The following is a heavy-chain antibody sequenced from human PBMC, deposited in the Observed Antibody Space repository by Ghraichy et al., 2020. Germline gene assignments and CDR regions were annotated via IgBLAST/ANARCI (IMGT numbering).Heavy chain of an antibody. J-gene: IGHJ4*02. D-gene: IGHD1-1*01. Sequence: GESLNISCAASGFAFSNYAMSWVRQAPGKGLEWVSIISATNGNSYYADSLKGRFTISRDDAKNTLHLQINSLRVEDTAVYYCAKDQVRGYYSFDYWGQGTLVTVSS. CDR1: GFAFSNYA. V-gene: IGHV3-23*01. CDR3: AKDQVRGYYSFDY. CDR2: ISATNGNS.